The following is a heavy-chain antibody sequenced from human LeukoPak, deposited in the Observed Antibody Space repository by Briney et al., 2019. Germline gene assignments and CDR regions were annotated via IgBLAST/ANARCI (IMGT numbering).Heavy chain of an antibody. D-gene: IGHD3-3*01. CDR3: ARGRLGFWSGYYCNWFDP. CDR1: GGSISSYY. Sequence: SETLSLTCTVSGGSISSYYWSWIRQPPGKGLEWVGYIYYSGSTNYNPSLKSRVTISLDTSKNQFSLKLSSVTAADTAVYYCARGRLGFWSGYYCNWFDPWGQGTLVTVSS. CDR2: IYYSGST. V-gene: IGHV4-59*01. J-gene: IGHJ5*02.